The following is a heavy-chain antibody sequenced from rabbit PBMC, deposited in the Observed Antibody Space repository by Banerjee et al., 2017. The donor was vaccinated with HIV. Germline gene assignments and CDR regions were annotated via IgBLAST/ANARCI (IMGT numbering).Heavy chain of an antibody. J-gene: IGHJ6*01. D-gene: IGHD4-1*01. V-gene: IGHV1S40*01. Sequence: QSLEESGGDLVKPEGSLTLTCTASGFSFSSSYYMCWVRQAPGKGLEWIACIYTGSSGNTVYATWAKGRFTISKTSWTTVTLQMTSLTAADTATHFCARDLAGVIGWNLNLRGQGTLVTVS. CDR2: IYTGSSGNT. CDR1: GFSFSSSYY. CDR3: ARDLAGVIGWNLNL.